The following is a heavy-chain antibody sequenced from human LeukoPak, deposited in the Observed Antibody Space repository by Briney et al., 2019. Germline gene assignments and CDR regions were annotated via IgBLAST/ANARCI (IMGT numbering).Heavy chain of an antibody. CDR1: GYTFTGYH. Sequence: ASVKVSCKASGYTFTGYHMHWVRQAPGQGLEWMAWINPNSGATDYAQKFQGRVTMTRDTSTSTAYMELSRLRSDDTAVYYCAREIVVVPAAMGFDPWGQGTLVTVSS. D-gene: IGHD2-2*01. CDR2: INPNSGAT. CDR3: AREIVVVPAAMGFDP. V-gene: IGHV1-2*02. J-gene: IGHJ5*02.